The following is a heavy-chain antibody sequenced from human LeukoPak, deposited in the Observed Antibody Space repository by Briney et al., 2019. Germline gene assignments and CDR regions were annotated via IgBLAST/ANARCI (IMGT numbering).Heavy chain of an antibody. V-gene: IGHV6-1*01. Sequence: SQTLSLACAISGDSVSSNSAAWNWIRQSPSRGLEWLGRTYYRSKWYNDYAASVKSRITINPDTSKNQFSLQLNSVTPEDTAVYYCARDRAFGTEDYGDYWLGDDAFDIWGQGTMVTVSS. J-gene: IGHJ3*02. D-gene: IGHD4-17*01. CDR3: ARDRAFGTEDYGDYWLGDDAFDI. CDR1: GDSVSSNSAA. CDR2: TYYRSKWYN.